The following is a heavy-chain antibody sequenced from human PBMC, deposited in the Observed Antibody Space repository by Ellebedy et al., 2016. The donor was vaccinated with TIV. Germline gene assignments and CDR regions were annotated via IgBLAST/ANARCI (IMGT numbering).Heavy chain of an antibody. CDR2: MYFSGGT. J-gene: IGHJ4*02. Sequence: MPGGSLRLSCTVSGGSISGYYWGWIRQPPGKGLEWIGYMYFSGGTNSNPSLKSRVTISVDTSNNLFSLTLDSVTAADTAVYYCARFVAAHGYDYWGQGTLVTVSS. D-gene: IGHD6-25*01. V-gene: IGHV4-59*01. CDR1: GGSISGYY. CDR3: ARFVAAHGYDY.